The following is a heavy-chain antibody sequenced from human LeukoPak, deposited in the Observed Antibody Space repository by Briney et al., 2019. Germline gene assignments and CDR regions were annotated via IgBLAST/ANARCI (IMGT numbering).Heavy chain of an antibody. Sequence: PSETLSLTCSVSGGSISSDYWNWIRQPAGKGLEFIGRIHVSGVTNYSPSLGGRVTMSVDRSKNQFSLNLNSVTAADTAVYYCARDLGHERRGGFSESWGQGTLVTVSS. CDR1: GGSISSDY. CDR2: IHVSGVT. J-gene: IGHJ4*02. V-gene: IGHV4-4*07. D-gene: IGHD1-1*01. CDR3: ARDLGHERRGGFSES.